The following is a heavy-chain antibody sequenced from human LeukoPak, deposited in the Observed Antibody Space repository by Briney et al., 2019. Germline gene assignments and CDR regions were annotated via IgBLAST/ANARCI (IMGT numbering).Heavy chain of an antibody. CDR3: AKYGSGRLSYYYYYYMDV. CDR1: GFTFSSYW. D-gene: IGHD3-10*01. J-gene: IGHJ6*03. CDR2: IKQDGSEK. V-gene: IGHV3-7*01. Sequence: PGGSLRLSCAASGFTFSSYWMSWVRQAPGKGLEWVANIKQDGSEKYYVDSVKGRFTISRDNAKNSLYLQMNSLRAEDTAVYYCAKYGSGRLSYYYYYYMDVWGKGTTVTISS.